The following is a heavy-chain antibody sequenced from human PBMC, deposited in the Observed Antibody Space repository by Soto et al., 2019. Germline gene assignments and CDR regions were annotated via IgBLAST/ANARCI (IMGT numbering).Heavy chain of an antibody. CDR1: GLTFSYYG. Sequence: QVQLVESGGGVVQPGRSLRLSCAASGLTFSYYGMHWVRQAPGKGLEWVADISYDGSKKYYSDSVKGRFTSSRDNSKNTLYLQMNSLRAEDTAVYYCAQGNRLIPAVYFDYWGQGTLVTVSS. D-gene: IGHD2-2*01. J-gene: IGHJ4*02. CDR3: AQGNRLIPAVYFDY. V-gene: IGHV3-30*18. CDR2: ISYDGSKK.